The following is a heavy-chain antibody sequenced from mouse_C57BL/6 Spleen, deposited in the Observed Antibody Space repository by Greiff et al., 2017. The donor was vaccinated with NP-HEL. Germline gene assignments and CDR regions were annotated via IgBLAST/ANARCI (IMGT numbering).Heavy chain of an antibody. CDR1: GYTFTSYW. CDR2: INPSNGGT. J-gene: IGHJ4*01. Sequence: VQLQQSGTELVKPGASVKLSCKASGYTFTSYWMHWVKQRPGQGLEWIGNINPSNGGTNYNEKFKSKATLTVDKSSSTAYMQLSSLTSEDSAVYYCARWAMVTTSLTGAMDYWGQGTSVTVSS. V-gene: IGHV1-53*01. D-gene: IGHD2-2*01. CDR3: ARWAMVTTSLTGAMDY.